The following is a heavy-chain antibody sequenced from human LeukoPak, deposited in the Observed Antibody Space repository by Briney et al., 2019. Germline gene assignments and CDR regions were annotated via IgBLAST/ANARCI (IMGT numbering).Heavy chain of an antibody. CDR2: IYYSGST. V-gene: IGHV4-39*01. D-gene: IGHD2-15*01. Sequence: PSETLSLTCTVSGGSISGSSYYWGWIRQPPGKGLEWIGSIYYSGSTYYNPSLKSRVTISVDTSKNQFSLKLSSVTAADTAVYYCARRPRHIVVVVAATDYFDCWGQGTLVTVSS. J-gene: IGHJ4*02. CDR1: GGSISGSSYY. CDR3: ARRPRHIVVVVAATDYFDC.